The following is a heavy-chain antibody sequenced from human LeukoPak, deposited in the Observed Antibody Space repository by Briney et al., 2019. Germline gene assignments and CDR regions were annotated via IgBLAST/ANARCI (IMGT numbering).Heavy chain of an antibody. CDR3: ARNPGWGYFDF. CDR1: GFTFSSYG. D-gene: IGHD6-19*01. J-gene: IGHJ4*02. Sequence: GGSLRLSCAASGFTFSSYGMNWVRQAPGRGLEWVSFISGSSRDIQYADSVKGRFTISRDNAGNSLYMQMNSLRDEDTGVYFCARNPGWGYFDFGGRGALTTVSS. V-gene: IGHV3-48*02. CDR2: ISGSSRDI.